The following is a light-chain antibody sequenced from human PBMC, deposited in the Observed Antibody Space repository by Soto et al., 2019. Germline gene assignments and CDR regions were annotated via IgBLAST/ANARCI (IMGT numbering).Light chain of an antibody. CDR3: QQYYSYPLT. CDR1: QDITNY. V-gene: IGKV1-16*01. J-gene: IGKJ4*01. Sequence: DIQMTQSPSSLSASVGDRVTIACQSSQDITNYLNWYQQKPGQAPKGLMYAASNLQSGVPSRFSGSGSGTDFTLTISCLQSEDFATYYCQQYYSYPLTLGGGTKVDI. CDR2: AAS.